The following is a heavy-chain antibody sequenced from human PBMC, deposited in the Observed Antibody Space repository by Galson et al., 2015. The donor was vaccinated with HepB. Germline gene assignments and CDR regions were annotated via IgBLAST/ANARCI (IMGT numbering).Heavy chain of an antibody. Sequence: SLRLSCAASGFTFSSYAMHWVRQAPGKGLEWVAVISYDGSNKYYADSVKGRFTISRDNSKNTLYLQMNSLRAEDTAVYYCASLVVPAAMRPNYYYYYMDVWGKGTTVTVSS. CDR1: GFTFSSYA. CDR3: ASLVVPAAMRPNYYYYYMDV. CDR2: ISYDGSNK. D-gene: IGHD2-2*01. J-gene: IGHJ6*03. V-gene: IGHV3-30-3*01.